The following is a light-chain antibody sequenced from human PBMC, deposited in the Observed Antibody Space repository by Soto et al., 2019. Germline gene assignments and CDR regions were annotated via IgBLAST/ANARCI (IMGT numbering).Light chain of an antibody. CDR3: QQYNTHST. Sequence: DIRMTQSPSTLSASVGDRVTITCRASQSISSWLAWYQQKPGKAPKLLIYDASSLESGVPSRFSGSGSGTDFTLTIRSLQPEDFATYYCQQYNTHSTFGQGTRWIS. CDR1: QSISSW. J-gene: IGKJ1*01. CDR2: DAS. V-gene: IGKV1-5*01.